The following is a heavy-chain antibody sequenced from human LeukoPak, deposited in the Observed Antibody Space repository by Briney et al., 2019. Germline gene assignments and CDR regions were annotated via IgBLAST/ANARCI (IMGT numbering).Heavy chain of an antibody. V-gene: IGHV3-69-1*01. CDR3: ARDQTGQYYQLIPPYYFDY. CDR1: GFTISDYY. Sequence: GGSLRLSCAASGFTISDYYMNWVRQAPGKGLEWVPSISSSSTIYYADSVKGRFTISRDNAKNSLYLQMNSLRAEDTAVYYCARDQTGQYYQLIPPYYFDYWGQGTLVTVSS. D-gene: IGHD2-2*01. CDR2: ISSSSTI. J-gene: IGHJ4*02.